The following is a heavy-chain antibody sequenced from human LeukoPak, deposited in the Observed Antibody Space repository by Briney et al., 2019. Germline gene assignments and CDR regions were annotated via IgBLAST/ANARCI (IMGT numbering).Heavy chain of an antibody. CDR2: INPNSGGR. CDR1: GYTFTGYY. D-gene: IGHD3-10*01. Sequence: ASVKVSCKASGYTFTGYYMHWVRQAPGQGLEWMGWINPNSGGRNYAQKFQGRGTMTRDTTISTAYMELRRMGSDDTAVYYCARDLKLSRLLWFGDLLSKVAYYFDYWGQGTLVTVSS. V-gene: IGHV1-2*02. J-gene: IGHJ4*02. CDR3: ARDLKLSRLLWFGDLLSKVAYYFDY.